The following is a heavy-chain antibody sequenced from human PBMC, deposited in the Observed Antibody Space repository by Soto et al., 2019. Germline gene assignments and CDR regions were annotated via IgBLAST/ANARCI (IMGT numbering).Heavy chain of an antibody. CDR3: ARESPIRMFVSEYNGMEV. V-gene: IGHV5-10-1*01. CDR1: VYIFSSYW. J-gene: IGHJ6*01. Sequence: GESLKISCKGSVYIFSSYWISWVRQMPGKGLEWMGRIDPSDSYSTYSPSFQGHVTISADKSISTAYLHWSSLKASDTAMYYCARESPIRMFVSEYNGMEVWGQGTTATVS. D-gene: IGHD3-3*02. CDR2: IDPSDSYS.